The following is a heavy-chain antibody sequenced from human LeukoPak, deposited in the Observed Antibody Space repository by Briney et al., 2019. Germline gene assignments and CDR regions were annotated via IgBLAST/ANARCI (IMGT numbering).Heavy chain of an antibody. Sequence: GESLKISCKGSGFSFTSYWIGWVRQMPGKGLEWMGIIYPGDSDTRYSPSFQGQVTISADKSISTAYLQWSSLKASDTAMYYCARRSYYDSSGYSFGWFDPWGQGTLVTVSS. CDR1: GFSFTSYW. J-gene: IGHJ5*02. D-gene: IGHD3-22*01. V-gene: IGHV5-51*01. CDR2: IYPGDSDT. CDR3: ARRSYYDSSGYSFGWFDP.